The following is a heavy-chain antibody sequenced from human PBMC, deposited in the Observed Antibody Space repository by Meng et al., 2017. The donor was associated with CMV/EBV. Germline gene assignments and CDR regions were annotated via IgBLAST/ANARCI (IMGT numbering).Heavy chain of an antibody. V-gene: IGHV1-2*02. Sequence: FTCYYRQWVQEATGQGLEWMGWINPNSGGTNYAQKFQDRVTMTRDTSISTAYMEMSRLRSDDTAVYYCASESPDLSGYYANNDWFDPWGQGTLVTVSS. D-gene: IGHD3-3*01. CDR2: INPNSGGT. J-gene: IGHJ5*02. CDR3: ASESPDLSGYYANNDWFDP. CDR1: FTCYY.